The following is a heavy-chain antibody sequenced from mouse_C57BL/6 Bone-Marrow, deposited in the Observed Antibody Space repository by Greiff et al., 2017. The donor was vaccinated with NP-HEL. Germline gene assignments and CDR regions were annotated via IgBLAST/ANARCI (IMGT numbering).Heavy chain of an antibody. Sequence: DVKLVESGGGLVQPGGSLKLSCAASGFTFSDSYMYWVRQTPEKRLEWVAYISNGGGSTYYPDTVKGRFTISRDNAKNTLYLQMSRLKSEDTAMYYCARGVYYDYDWFAYWGQGTLVTVSA. CDR2: ISNGGGST. J-gene: IGHJ3*01. CDR3: ARGVYYDYDWFAY. V-gene: IGHV5-12*01. CDR1: GFTFSDSY. D-gene: IGHD2-4*01.